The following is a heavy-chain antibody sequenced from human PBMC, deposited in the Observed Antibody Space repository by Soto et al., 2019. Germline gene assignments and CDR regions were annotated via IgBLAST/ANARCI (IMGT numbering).Heavy chain of an antibody. Sequence: QVQLQESGPGLAKPSETLSLTCTVSGGSINNYYWCWIRQPPGKGLEWMGHVYYSGSTHYNPSLKSRVTMSVDASRNLFSLKLSSVTAADTAGYFGTSSHYFDYWGQGALVTVSS. J-gene: IGHJ4*02. V-gene: IGHV4-59*08. CDR1: GGSINNYY. CDR3: TSSHYFDY. CDR2: VYYSGST.